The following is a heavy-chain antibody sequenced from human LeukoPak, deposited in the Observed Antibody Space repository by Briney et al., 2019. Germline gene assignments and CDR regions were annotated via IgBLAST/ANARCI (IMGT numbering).Heavy chain of an antibody. CDR3: ARGPIQLWHTIFDY. CDR2: INHSGST. J-gene: IGHJ4*02. Sequence: GSLRLSCAASGFTFSSYAMSWVRQAPGKGLEWIGEINHSGSTNYNPSLKSRVTISVDTSKNQFSLKLSSVTAADTAVYYCARGPIQLWHTIFDYWGQGTLVTVSS. CDR1: GFTFSSYA. D-gene: IGHD5-18*01. V-gene: IGHV4-34*01.